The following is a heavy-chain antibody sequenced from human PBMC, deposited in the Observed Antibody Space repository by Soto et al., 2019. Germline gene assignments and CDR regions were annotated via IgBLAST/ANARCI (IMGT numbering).Heavy chain of an antibody. CDR3: AREKPYSSSWYHDY. D-gene: IGHD6-13*01. CDR1: GGSFSGYY. Sequence: SETLSLTCAVYGGSFSGYYWSWIRQPPGKGLEWIGEINHSGSTNYNPSLKSRVTISVDTSKNQFSLKLSSVAAADTAVYYCAREKPYSSSWYHDYWGQGTLVTVS. V-gene: IGHV4-34*01. J-gene: IGHJ4*02. CDR2: INHSGST.